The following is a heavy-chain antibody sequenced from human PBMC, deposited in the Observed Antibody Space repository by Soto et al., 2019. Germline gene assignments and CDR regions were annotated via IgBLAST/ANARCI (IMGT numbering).Heavy chain of an antibody. CDR1: GGTFSSYT. CDR3: AREHGYYWYFAL. D-gene: IGHD5-12*01. CDR2: IIPILGIA. V-gene: IGHV1-69*02. Sequence: QVQLVQSGAAVKKPGSSVKVSCKASGGTFSSYTISWVRQAPGQGLEWMGRIIPILGIANYAQKFQGRVTITADKSTSTAYMELSSLRSEDTAVYYCAREHGYYWYFALWGRGTLVTVSS. J-gene: IGHJ2*01.